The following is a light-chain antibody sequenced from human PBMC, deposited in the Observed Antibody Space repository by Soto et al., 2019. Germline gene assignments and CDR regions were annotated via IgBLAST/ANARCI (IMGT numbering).Light chain of an antibody. J-gene: IGKJ1*01. Sequence: AIQMTQSPSSLSASVGDRVTITCRASQAVRNDLGWYQQKPGKAPKLLIYAASSLQSGVPSRFSGSGSGTDFTLTISSLQTEDFATYYCLQDYNYPWTFGQGTKVEIK. CDR1: QAVRND. CDR3: LQDYNYPWT. V-gene: IGKV1-6*01. CDR2: AAS.